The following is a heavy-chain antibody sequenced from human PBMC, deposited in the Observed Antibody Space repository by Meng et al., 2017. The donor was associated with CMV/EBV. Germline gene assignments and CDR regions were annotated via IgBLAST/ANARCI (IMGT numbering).Heavy chain of an antibody. CDR3: ARVDCSSTSCYLRFDP. CDR2: MNPNSGNT. V-gene: IGHV1-8*01. J-gene: IGHJ5*02. CDR1: GYTFTSYD. Sequence: ASVKVSCKASGYTFTSYDINWVRQATGQGLEWMGWMNPNSGNTGYAQKFQGRVTMTRNTSISTAYMELSSLRSDDTAVYYCARVDCSSTSCYLRFDPWGQGTLVTVSS. D-gene: IGHD2-2*01.